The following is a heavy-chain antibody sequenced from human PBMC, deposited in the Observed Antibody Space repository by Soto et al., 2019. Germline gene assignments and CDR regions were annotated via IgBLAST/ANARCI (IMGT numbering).Heavy chain of an antibody. CDR3: ARGRGRISYYYYYGMDV. J-gene: IGHJ6*02. CDR1: GGSFSGYY. D-gene: IGHD3-10*01. V-gene: IGHV4-34*01. CDR2: INHSGST. Sequence: SETLSLTCAVYGGSFSGYYWSWIRQPPGKGLEWIGEINHSGSTNYNPSLKSRVTISVDTSKNQFSLKLSSVTAADTAVYYCARGRGRISYYYYYGMDVWGQGTTVTVSS.